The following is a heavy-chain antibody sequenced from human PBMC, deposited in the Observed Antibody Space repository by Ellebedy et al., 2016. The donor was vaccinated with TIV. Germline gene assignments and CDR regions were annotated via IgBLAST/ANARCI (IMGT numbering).Heavy chain of an antibody. D-gene: IGHD1-14*01. CDR2: IYPGDSET. V-gene: IGHV5-51*01. CDR3: ARDSGLDY. CDR1: GYTFANSW. J-gene: IGHJ4*02. Sequence: KVSCKDSGYTFANSWIVWVRQMPGKGLEWMGIIYPGDSETRYSPSFQGQVRISADKSINPAYLQWSRLKASDTAMYYCARDSGLDYWGQGTLVTVSS.